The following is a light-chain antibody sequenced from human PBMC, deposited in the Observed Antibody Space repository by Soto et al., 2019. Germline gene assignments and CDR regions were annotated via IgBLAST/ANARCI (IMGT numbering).Light chain of an antibody. Sequence: QSALTQPASVSGSPGQSITISCTGTSSDVGGYNYVSWYQQHPGKAPKLMIYDVSNRPSGVSNRFSGSKSGNTDSLHISGHQAEDEADYYCSSDTSSSTLDYVFGTGTKLTVL. CDR3: SSDTSSSTLDYV. J-gene: IGLJ1*01. V-gene: IGLV2-14*01. CDR1: SSDVGGYNY. CDR2: DVS.